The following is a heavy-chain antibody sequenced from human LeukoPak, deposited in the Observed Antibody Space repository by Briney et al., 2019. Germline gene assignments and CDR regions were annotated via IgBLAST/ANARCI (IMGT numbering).Heavy chain of an antibody. J-gene: IGHJ4*02. CDR1: GFTFSSYG. D-gene: IGHD6-19*01. V-gene: IGHV3-33*01. CDR2: IWYDGSNK. Sequence: GGSLRLSCAASGFTFSSYGMHWVRQAPGKGLEWVAVIWYDGSNKYYADSVKGRFTISRDNSKNTLYLQMNSLRAEDTAVYYCARERIAVAVPDYWGQGTLVTVSS. CDR3: ARERIAVAVPDY.